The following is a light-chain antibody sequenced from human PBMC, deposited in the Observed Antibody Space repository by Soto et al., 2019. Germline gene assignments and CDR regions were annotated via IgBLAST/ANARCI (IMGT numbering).Light chain of an antibody. V-gene: IGKV3-20*01. CDR1: QSVRNNF. Sequence: EIVLTQSPGTLSLSPGERATLSCRASQSVRNNFLAWYQQKLGQAPRLLIYGASSRATGIPDRFGGSGSGTDFTLTISGLEPEDLAVYYCQQYGSSPTFGGGTKVEIK. J-gene: IGKJ4*01. CDR2: GAS. CDR3: QQYGSSPT.